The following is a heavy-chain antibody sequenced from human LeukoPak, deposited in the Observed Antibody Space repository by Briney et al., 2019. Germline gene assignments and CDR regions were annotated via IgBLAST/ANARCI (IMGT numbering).Heavy chain of an antibody. J-gene: IGHJ5*02. Sequence: EASVKVSCKASGYTFTGYGISWVRQAPGQGLEWMGWISAYNGNTNYAQKLQGRVTMTTDTSTSTAYMELRSLRSDDTAVYYCARGVLYGDYVGWFDPWGQGTLVTVSS. CDR1: GYTFTGYG. CDR2: ISAYNGNT. D-gene: IGHD4-17*01. V-gene: IGHV1-18*01. CDR3: ARGVLYGDYVGWFDP.